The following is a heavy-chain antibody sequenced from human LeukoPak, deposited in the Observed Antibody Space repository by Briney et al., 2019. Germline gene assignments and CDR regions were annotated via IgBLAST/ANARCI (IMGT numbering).Heavy chain of an antibody. CDR2: ISFDGSNK. D-gene: IGHD4-23*01. CDR3: AGDLKTATGGIYGANLPDY. J-gene: IGHJ4*02. Sequence: GGSLRLSCAASGFTFSSSAMYWVRQAPGKGLEWVAVISFDGSNKYYADFVKGRFTVSRDNSKNTLYLQMNSLRADDTAVYYCAGDLKTATGGIYGANLPDYWGQGTLVTVSP. CDR1: GFTFSSSA. V-gene: IGHV3-30-3*01.